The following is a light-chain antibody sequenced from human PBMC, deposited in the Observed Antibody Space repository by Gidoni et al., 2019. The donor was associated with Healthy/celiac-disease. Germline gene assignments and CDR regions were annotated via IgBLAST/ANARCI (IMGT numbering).Light chain of an antibody. V-gene: IGKV3-20*01. CDR3: QKYGSSPT. CDR2: GAS. CDR1: QSVSSSY. J-gene: IGKJ4*01. Sequence: LPPSPVTLSLSPGERATLSCRASQSVSSSYLGWYQQKPGQATRLLNYGASSRATGIPDRISGSGSGKDFTLIISRLEHEDFAEYYCQKYGSSPTFGGGTKVEIK.